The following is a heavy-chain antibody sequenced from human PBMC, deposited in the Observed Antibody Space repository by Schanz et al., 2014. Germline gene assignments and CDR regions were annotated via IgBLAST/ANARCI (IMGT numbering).Heavy chain of an antibody. CDR1: GFTFGTFW. CDR2: IQLDGSEI. CDR3: GRRGRQQVAPQDYHYGMDV. J-gene: IGHJ6*02. D-gene: IGHD6-13*01. V-gene: IGHV3-7*01. Sequence: EVQLVESGGGLLQPGGSLRLSCAASGFTFGTFWMSWVRQAPGKGPEWVAFIQLDGSEIYYTDSVKGRFTVSRDNSRNILYLEMNSLRPEDTAVYYCGRRGRQQVAPQDYHYGMDVWGQGTTVSVSS.